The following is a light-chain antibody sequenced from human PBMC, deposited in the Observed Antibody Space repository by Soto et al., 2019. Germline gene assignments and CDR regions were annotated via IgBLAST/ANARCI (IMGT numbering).Light chain of an antibody. Sequence: QSVLTQPPSVSGTPVQRITITCSGSSSNIGSGTVNWYQQLPGTAPKLLSYNNNPWPSGVPDRFSGSKSGTSGSLAISGLQSEYEADYYCASWDDSLNGLYVCGTGTKLTVL. CDR1: SSNIGSGT. CDR2: NNN. CDR3: ASWDDSLNGLYV. V-gene: IGLV1-44*01. J-gene: IGLJ1*01.